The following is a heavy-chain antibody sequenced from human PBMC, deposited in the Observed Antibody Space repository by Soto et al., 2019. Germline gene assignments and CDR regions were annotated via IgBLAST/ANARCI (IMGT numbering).Heavy chain of an antibody. CDR1: GFTFSAYA. V-gene: IGHV3-30-3*01. Sequence: YLRVSWAVSGFTFSAYAMHWVRQAPGNGLEWVAVISHDGNNKHYADSVKGRFSISRDNSKNTLYLQMNSLRAEDTAFYFCARDKDVLTGYPSHYFDSWGQGTLVTVSS. CDR2: ISHDGNNK. D-gene: IGHD3-9*01. J-gene: IGHJ4*02. CDR3: ARDKDVLTGYPSHYFDS.